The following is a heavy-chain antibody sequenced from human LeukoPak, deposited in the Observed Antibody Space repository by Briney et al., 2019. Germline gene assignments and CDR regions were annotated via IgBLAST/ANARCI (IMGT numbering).Heavy chain of an antibody. CDR1: GGSISSGGYY. V-gene: IGHV4-30-2*01. CDR2: IYHSGST. D-gene: IGHD3-22*01. J-gene: IGHJ3*02. Sequence: PSQTLSLTCTVSGGSISSGGYYWSWIRQPPGKGLEWIGYIYHSGSTYYNPSLKSRVTISVDRSKNQFSLKLSSVTAADTAVYYCARGGSSGPYAFDIWGQGTMVTVSS. CDR3: ARGGSSGPYAFDI.